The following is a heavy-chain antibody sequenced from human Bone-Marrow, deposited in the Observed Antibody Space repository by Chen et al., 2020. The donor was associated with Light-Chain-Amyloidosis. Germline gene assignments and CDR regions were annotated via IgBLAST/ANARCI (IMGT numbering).Heavy chain of an antibody. V-gene: IGHV3-23*01. CDR3: ARKNSVTRGGYFEY. D-gene: IGHD1-26*01. CDR1: GFTFSSYA. CDR2: ISGGGEST. Sequence: LESGGGSVQPGGSLRLSCAASGFTFSSYAMSWVRQAPGKGLEWISGISGGGESTYYADSVKGRFTISRDNSKNTLYLQMNSLRGEDTADYYCARKNSVTRGGYFEYWGQGALVTVSS. J-gene: IGHJ4*02.